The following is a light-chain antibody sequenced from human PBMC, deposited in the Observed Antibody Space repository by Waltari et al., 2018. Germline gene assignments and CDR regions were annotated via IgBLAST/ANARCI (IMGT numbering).Light chain of an antibody. CDR3: QYSYTIPYT. J-gene: IGKJ2*01. CDR1: QSISSY. CDR2: AAS. V-gene: IGKV1-39*01. Sequence: DIQMTHSPSSLSACVGDRVTITCRASQSISSYLNWYQQKPGKAPKLLTYAASNLQSGVPSRFSGSGSGTDFTLTISSLRPEDFATYYWQYSYTIPYTFGQGTKLEI.